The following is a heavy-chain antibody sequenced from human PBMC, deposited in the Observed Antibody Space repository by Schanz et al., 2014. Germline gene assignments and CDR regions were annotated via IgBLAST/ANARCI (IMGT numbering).Heavy chain of an antibody. CDR1: GFSFRNFA. V-gene: IGHV3-48*02. Sequence: EVQLVESGGGLVQPGGSLRLSCAASGFSFRNFAMNWVRQAPGQGLEWLSYISGSGNTIYYADSVKGRFTISRDNAKNSLSLQMDRLRDEDTAVYYCARRYSGRYCFDYWGQGTLVAVSS. D-gene: IGHD1-26*01. J-gene: IGHJ4*02. CDR3: ARRYSGRYCFDY. CDR2: ISGSGNTI.